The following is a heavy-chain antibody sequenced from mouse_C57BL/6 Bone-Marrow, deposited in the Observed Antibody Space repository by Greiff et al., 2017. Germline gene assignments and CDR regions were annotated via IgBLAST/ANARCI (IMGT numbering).Heavy chain of an antibody. V-gene: IGHV14-2*01. Sequence: VQLQQSGAELVKPGASVKLSCTASGFNIKDYYMHWVKQRTEQGLEWIGRIDPEDGVTKYAPKFQGKATITADTSSNTAYLQLSSLTSEDTAVYYCARPVSYYFDYWGQGTTLTVSS. CDR3: ARPVSYYFDY. CDR1: GFNIKDYY. CDR2: IDPEDGVT. J-gene: IGHJ2*01.